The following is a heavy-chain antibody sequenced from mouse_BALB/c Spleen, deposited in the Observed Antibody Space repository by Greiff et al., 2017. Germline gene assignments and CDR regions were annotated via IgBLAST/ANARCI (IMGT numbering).Heavy chain of an antibody. CDR1: GFTFSDYY. D-gene: IGHD1-1*01. CDR2: ISDGGSYT. J-gene: IGHJ4*01. V-gene: IGHV5-4*02. Sequence: EVQLVESGGGLVKPGGSLKLSCAASGFTFSDYYMYWVRQTPEKRLEWVATISDGGSYTYYPDSVKGRFTISRDNARNILYLQMSSLRSEDTAMYYCARDYGSSYAMDYWGQGTSVTVSS. CDR3: ARDYGSSYAMDY.